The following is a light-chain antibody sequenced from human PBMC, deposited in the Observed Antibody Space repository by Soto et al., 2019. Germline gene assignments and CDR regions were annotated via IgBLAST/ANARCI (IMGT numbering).Light chain of an antibody. CDR1: SSDVGGYTY. Sequence: ALTQPASVSGSPRQSITISCTGASSDVGGYTYVSWYQQHPGKAPKLMIYEVNNRPSGVSNRFSGSKSGNTASLTISGLQAEDEADYYCSSYTSSSTLYVFGTGTKVTVL. V-gene: IGLV2-14*01. CDR2: EVN. J-gene: IGLJ1*01. CDR3: SSYTSSSTLYV.